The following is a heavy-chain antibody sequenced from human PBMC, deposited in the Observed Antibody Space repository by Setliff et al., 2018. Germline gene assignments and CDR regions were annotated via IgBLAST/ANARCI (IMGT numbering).Heavy chain of an antibody. Sequence: PGGSLRLSCTASGLSYTNDWMSWVRHVPGKGLEWVANIKADGSERFYGDSVRGRFIVSRDNAKNSLFLQIIDLRVEDTAVYYCARDPTRFTKFRGVSIRYFYMDVWGKGTTVTVSS. D-gene: IGHD3-10*01. CDR2: IKADGSER. V-gene: IGHV3-7*01. J-gene: IGHJ6*03. CDR1: GLSYTNDW. CDR3: ARDPTRFTKFRGVSIRYFYMDV.